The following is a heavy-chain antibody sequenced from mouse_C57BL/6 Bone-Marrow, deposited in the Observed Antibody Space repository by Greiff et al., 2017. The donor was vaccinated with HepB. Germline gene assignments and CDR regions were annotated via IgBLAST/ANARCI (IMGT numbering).Heavy chain of an antibody. V-gene: IGHV1-5*01. CDR3: TKPIYYYYYGPYYYAMDY. Sequence: VQLQQSGTVLARPGASVKMSCKTSGYTFTSYWMHWVKQRPGQGLEWIGAIYPGNSDTSYNQKFKGKAKLTAVTSASTAYMELSSLTNEDSAVYYCTKPIYYYYYGPYYYAMDYWGQGTSVTVSS. CDR2: IYPGNSDT. D-gene: IGHD1-1*01. J-gene: IGHJ4*01. CDR1: GYTFTSYW.